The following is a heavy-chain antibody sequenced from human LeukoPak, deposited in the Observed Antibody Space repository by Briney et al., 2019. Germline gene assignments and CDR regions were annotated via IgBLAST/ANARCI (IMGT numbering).Heavy chain of an antibody. D-gene: IGHD4-11*01. V-gene: IGHV3-7*01. J-gene: IGHJ3*02. Sequence: PGGSLRLSCAASGFTFSSYSMNWVRQAPGKGLEWVANIKQGGSETYYVDSVKGRFAISRDIAKNSLYLQMNSLRAEDTAVYYCARGVLYSTDAFDIWGQGTMVIVSS. CDR1: GFTFSSYS. CDR2: IKQGGSET. CDR3: ARGVLYSTDAFDI.